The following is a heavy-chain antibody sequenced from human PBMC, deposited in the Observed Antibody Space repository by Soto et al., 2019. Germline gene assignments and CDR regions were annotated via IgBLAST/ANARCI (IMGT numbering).Heavy chain of an antibody. CDR2: INHSGST. D-gene: IGHD5-12*01. CDR1: GGSFSGYC. J-gene: IGHJ4*02. V-gene: IGHV4-34*01. Sequence: PSETLSLTCAVYGGSFSGYCWSWIRQPPGKGLEWIGEINHSGSTNYNPSLKSRVTISVDTSKNQFSLKLSSVTAADTAVYYCASRLIVATIYYFDYWGQGTLVTVSS. CDR3: ASRLIVATIYYFDY.